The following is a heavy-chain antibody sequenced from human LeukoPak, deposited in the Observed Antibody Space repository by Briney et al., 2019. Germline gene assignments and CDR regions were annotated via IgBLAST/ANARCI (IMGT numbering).Heavy chain of an antibody. J-gene: IGHJ6*02. V-gene: IGHV3-30-3*01. CDR3: AREVAVAGTENGAFNV. Sequence: GSLRLSCAASRFTFESYTMHWVRQAPGKGLEWVAVISYDGTNKYYADSVKGRFTISRDNSKNTLHLQMNSLRAEDTAVYYCAREVAVAGTENGAFNVWGQGTTVTVSS. D-gene: IGHD6-19*01. CDR1: RFTFESYT. CDR2: ISYDGTNK.